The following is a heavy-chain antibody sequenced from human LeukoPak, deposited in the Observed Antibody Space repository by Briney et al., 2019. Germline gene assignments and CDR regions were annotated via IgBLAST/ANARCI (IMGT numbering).Heavy chain of an antibody. CDR2: IYYSGST. Sequence: SETLSLTCTVSGGSISSYYWSWIRQPPGKGLGWIGYIYYSGSTNYNPSLKSRVTISVDTSKNQFSLKLSSVTAADTAVYYCARGSGPSTIFGVVLGWFDPWGQGTLVTVSS. D-gene: IGHD3-3*01. CDR1: GGSISSYY. CDR3: ARGSGPSTIFGVVLGWFDP. J-gene: IGHJ5*02. V-gene: IGHV4-59*01.